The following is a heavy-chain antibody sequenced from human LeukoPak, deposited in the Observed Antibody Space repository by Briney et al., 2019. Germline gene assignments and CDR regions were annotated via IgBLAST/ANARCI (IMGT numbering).Heavy chain of an antibody. D-gene: IGHD6-6*01. CDR2: IIPIFGTA. J-gene: IGHJ6*03. Sequence: ASVKVSCKASGGTFSSYAISWVRQAPGQGLEWMGGIIPIFGTANYAQRFQGRVTITADESTSTAYMELSSLRSEDTAVYHCARSRAKYYYYYYMDVWGKGTTVTISS. V-gene: IGHV1-69*13. CDR3: ARSRAKYYYYYYMDV. CDR1: GGTFSSYA.